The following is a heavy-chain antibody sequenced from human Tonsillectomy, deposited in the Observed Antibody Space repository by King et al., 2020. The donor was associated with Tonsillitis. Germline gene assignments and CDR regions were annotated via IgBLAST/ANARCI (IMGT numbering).Heavy chain of an antibody. CDR2: TNESGDT. CDR3: ARGFVWGSYRFRSFHY. V-gene: IGHV4-34*01. Sequence: VQLQQWGAGLLKPSETLSLPCAVDGASFSGYYWTWLRQPPGKGLEWIGETNESGDTNYNPSLMSRVTISLDTSKNQFSVKLNSVTAADTAVYYCARGFVWGSYRFRSFHYWGQGSLVTVSS. D-gene: IGHD3-16*02. J-gene: IGHJ4*02. CDR1: GASFSGYY.